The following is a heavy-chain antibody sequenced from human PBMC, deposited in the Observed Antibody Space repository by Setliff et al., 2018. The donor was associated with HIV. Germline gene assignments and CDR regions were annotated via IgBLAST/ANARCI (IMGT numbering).Heavy chain of an antibody. CDR3: ARDLEGYFNTDSCAPGY. J-gene: IGHJ4*02. CDR1: GGTFSSYS. CDR2: IIPIFGST. Sequence: SVKVSCKASGGTFSSYSISWVRQAPGQRLEWVGGIIPIFGSTNYAQKFQGRVTITRDESTGTMYLELSNLRSEDTAVYYCARDLEGYFNTDSCAPGYWGQGTLVTVSS. V-gene: IGHV1-69*05. D-gene: IGHD3-9*01.